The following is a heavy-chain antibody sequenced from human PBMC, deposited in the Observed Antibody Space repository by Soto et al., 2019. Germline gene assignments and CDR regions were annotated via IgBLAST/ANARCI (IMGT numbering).Heavy chain of an antibody. V-gene: IGHV4-34*01. CDR2: INHSGST. CDR1: GGSFIGYY. J-gene: IGHJ5*02. D-gene: IGHD3-22*01. CDR3: ARGFGSSGYYFSLFDP. Sequence: SETLSLTCAVYGGSFIGYYCSWIRHPPWKGLEWIGEINHSGSTNYNPSLKSRVTISVDTSKNQFSLKMSSVTAADTAVYYCARGFGSSGYYFSLFDPRGQGTPVNVS.